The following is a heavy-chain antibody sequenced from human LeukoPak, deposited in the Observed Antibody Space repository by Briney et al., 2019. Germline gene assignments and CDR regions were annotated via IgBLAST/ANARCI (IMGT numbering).Heavy chain of an antibody. Sequence: ASVKVSCKASGYTFTSYDINWVRQAPGQGLEWMGWINAYNGNTNYAQKFQGRVTMTTDTSTTTAYMELRSLISDDTAVYYCAGDGEWELLHAFDIWGQGTMVTVSS. CDR1: GYTFTSYD. V-gene: IGHV1-18*01. CDR2: INAYNGNT. J-gene: IGHJ3*02. D-gene: IGHD1-26*01. CDR3: AGDGEWELLHAFDI.